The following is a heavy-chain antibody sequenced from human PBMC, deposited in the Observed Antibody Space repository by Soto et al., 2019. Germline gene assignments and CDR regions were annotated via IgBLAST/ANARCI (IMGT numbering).Heavy chain of an antibody. J-gene: IGHJ4*02. V-gene: IGHV4-34*01. D-gene: IGHD5-12*01. CDR3: SRGGSFDY. CDR1: GGSFSGYY. Sequence: QVQLQQWGAGLLKPSETLSLTCAVYGGSFSGYYWSWIRQPPGKGLEWIGESNHSGSTNYNPSLKSRVTISVDTSKYHFSLNLSSVTAADTAVYSCSRGGSFDYWGQGTLVTVSS. CDR2: SNHSGST.